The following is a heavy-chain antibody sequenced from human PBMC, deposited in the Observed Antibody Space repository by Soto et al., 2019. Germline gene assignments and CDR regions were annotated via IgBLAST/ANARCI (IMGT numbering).Heavy chain of an antibody. CDR3: AKDLSKGSSSWYTPTDFDY. CDR2: ISGSGGST. J-gene: IGHJ4*02. D-gene: IGHD6-13*01. CDR1: GFTFSSYA. V-gene: IGHV3-23*01. Sequence: PGGSLRLSCAASGFTFSSYAMSLVRQAPGKGLECVSAISGSGGSTYYADSVKGRFTISRDNSKNTLYLQMNSLRAEDTAVYYCAKDLSKGSSSWYTPTDFDYWGQGTLVTVSS.